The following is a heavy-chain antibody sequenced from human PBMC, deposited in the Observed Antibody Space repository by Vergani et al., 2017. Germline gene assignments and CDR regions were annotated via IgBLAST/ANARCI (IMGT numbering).Heavy chain of an antibody. CDR1: GGSVSSGGYY. D-gene: IGHD3-22*01. V-gene: IGHV4-31*03. Sequence: QVQLQESGPGLVKPSETLSLTCTVSGGSVSSGGYYWSWIRQHPGKGLEWIGYIYYSGSTYYNPSLKSRVTISVDTSKNQFSLKLSSVTAADTAVYYCARDDSSGYYYAWGQGTLVTVSS. J-gene: IGHJ5*02. CDR2: IYYSGST. CDR3: ARDDSSGYYYA.